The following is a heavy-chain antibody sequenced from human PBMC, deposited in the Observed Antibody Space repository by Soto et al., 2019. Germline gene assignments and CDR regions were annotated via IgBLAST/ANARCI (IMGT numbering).Heavy chain of an antibody. J-gene: IGHJ5*02. CDR2: IYYSGST. CDR3: ARHLWFGELLRTGWFDP. V-gene: IGHV4-39*01. Sequence: QLQLQESGPGLVKPSETLSLTCTVSGGSISSSSYYWGWIRQPPGKGLEWIGSIYYSGSTYYNPSLKSRVTISVDTSKNQFSLKLSSVTAADTAVYYCARHLWFGELLRTGWFDPWGQGTLVTVSS. CDR1: GGSISSSSYY. D-gene: IGHD3-10*01.